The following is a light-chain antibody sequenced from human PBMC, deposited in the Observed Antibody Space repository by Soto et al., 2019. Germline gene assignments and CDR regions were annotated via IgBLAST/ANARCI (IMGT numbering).Light chain of an antibody. J-gene: IGKJ5*01. CDR1: QDIGSY. Sequence: DVQLTQSPSFLSASVGDRVTITCRASQDIGSYLAWYQQRPGKAPNLLIYAASTLQSAVPSRFSGTGSGTDFTLTISSLQPEDFATYYCQLLNNSPIIFGQGTRLEIK. CDR2: AAS. V-gene: IGKV1-9*01. CDR3: QLLNNSPII.